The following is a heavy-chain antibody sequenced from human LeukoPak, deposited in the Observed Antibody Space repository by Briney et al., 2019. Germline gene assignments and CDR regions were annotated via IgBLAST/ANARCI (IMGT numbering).Heavy chain of an antibody. CDR2: IYYSGST. Sequence: SETLSLTCTVSGVSISSYYWSWIRQPPGKGLEWIGYIYYSGSTNYNPSLKRRVTISVDTSKNQFSLKLSSVTAADTAVYYCARDRYGDYLFDYWGQGTLVTVSS. V-gene: IGHV4-59*01. CDR3: ARDRYGDYLFDY. J-gene: IGHJ4*02. D-gene: IGHD4-17*01. CDR1: GVSISSYY.